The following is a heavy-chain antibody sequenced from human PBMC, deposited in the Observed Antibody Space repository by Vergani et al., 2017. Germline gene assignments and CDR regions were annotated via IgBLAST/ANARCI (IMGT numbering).Heavy chain of an antibody. D-gene: IGHD6-13*01. J-gene: IGHJ5*02. CDR3: AGHSTGERLVKFGWIDP. CDR1: GASIRSSNYY. CDR2: IYYSGST. V-gene: IGHV4-39*01. Sequence: QLQLQESGPGLVKPSATLSLTCSVSGASIRSSNYYWGWIRQPPGKGLEWIASIYYSGSTYYNPSLKSRVTISVDTSKNQFSLKLSSVTAADTAVYFCAGHSTGERLVKFGWIDPWGQGILVTVSS.